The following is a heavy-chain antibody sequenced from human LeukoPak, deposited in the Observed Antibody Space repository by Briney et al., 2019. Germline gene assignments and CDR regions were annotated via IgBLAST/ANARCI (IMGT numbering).Heavy chain of an antibody. V-gene: IGHV3-13*01. Sequence: PGGSLRLSCAAFGFTFNNYAMSWVRQAPGKGLEWVSAIGTAGDTYYPGSVKGRFTISRENAKNSLYLQMNSLRAGDTAVYYCARSSYLRDAFDIWGQGTMVTVSS. J-gene: IGHJ3*02. CDR1: GFTFNNYA. CDR2: IGTAGDT. CDR3: ARSSYLRDAFDI. D-gene: IGHD2-2*01.